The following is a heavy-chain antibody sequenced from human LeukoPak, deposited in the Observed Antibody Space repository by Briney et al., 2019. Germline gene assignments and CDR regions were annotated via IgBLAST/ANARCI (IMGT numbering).Heavy chain of an antibody. CDR3: ARDEDTAMVTMEWGY. D-gene: IGHD5-18*01. CDR1: GYTFTGYY. CDR2: INTNTGNP. Sequence: ASVKVSCKASGYTFTGYYMHWVRQAPGQGLEWMGWINTNTGNPTYAQGFTGRFVFSLDTSVSTAYLQISSLKAEDTAVYYCARDEDTAMVTMEWGYWGQGTLVTVSS. J-gene: IGHJ4*02. V-gene: IGHV7-4-1*02.